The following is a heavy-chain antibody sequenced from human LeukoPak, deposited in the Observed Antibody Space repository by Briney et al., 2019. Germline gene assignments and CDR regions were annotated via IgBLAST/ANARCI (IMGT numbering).Heavy chain of an antibody. CDR1: GYSISSGYY. V-gene: IGHV4-38-2*02. D-gene: IGHD3-10*01. Sequence: SETLSLTCTVSGYSISSGYYWGWIRQPPGKGLEWIGSIYHSGSTYYNPSLKSRVTISVDTSKNQFSLKLSSVTAADTAVYYCAGRYYYGSGSSYYYYMDVWGKGTTVTISS. CDR2: IYHSGST. CDR3: AGRYYYGSGSSYYYYMDV. J-gene: IGHJ6*03.